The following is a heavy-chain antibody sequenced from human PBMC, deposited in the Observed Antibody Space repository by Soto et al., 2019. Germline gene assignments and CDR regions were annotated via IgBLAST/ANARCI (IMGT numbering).Heavy chain of an antibody. D-gene: IGHD3-3*01. CDR3: ARMCVVPRSAKYYDFWSGPRGDCGGFEY. Sequence: GASVKVSCKASGYTFTGYYMHWVRQAPGQGLEWMGWINPNSGGTNYAQKFQGRVTMTRDTSISTAYMELSRLRSDDTAVYYCARMCVVPRSAKYYDFWSGPRGDCGGFEYWGQGTWVNVSS. J-gene: IGHJ4*02. CDR2: INPNSGGT. V-gene: IGHV1-2*02. CDR1: GYTFTGYY.